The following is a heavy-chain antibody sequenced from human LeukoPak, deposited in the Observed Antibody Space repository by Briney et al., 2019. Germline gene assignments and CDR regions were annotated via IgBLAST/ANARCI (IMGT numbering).Heavy chain of an antibody. CDR3: TTDLEYKTSYFDY. J-gene: IGHJ4*02. CDR1: GFTFSNAW. V-gene: IGHV3-15*01. D-gene: IGHD2/OR15-2a*01. CDR2: IKSRADGGTT. Sequence: GGSLRLSCAASGFTFSNAWMSWVRQAPGKGLEWVGRIKSRADGGTTDYAAPVKGRFTISRDDSKNTLYLQMNSLKTEDTAVYYCTTDLEYKTSYFDYWGQGTLVTVSS.